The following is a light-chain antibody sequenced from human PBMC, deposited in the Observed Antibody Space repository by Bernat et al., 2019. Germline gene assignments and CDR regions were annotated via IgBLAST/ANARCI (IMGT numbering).Light chain of an antibody. J-gene: IGLJ1*01. CDR3: ETCDSNTHYYV. V-gene: IGLV4-60*02. CDR2: LEGSGSY. CDR1: SGHSSYI. Sequence: QPVLTQSSSASASLGSSVKLTCTLSSGHSSYIIAWHQQQPGKAPRYLMKLEGSGSYNKGSGVPDRFLGSSSGADRYLTISNLQYEDEADYYCETCDSNTHYYVFGTGTKVTVL.